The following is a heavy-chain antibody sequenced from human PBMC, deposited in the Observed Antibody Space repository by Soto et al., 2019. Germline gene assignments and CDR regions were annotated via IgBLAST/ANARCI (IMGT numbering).Heavy chain of an antibody. CDR1: GFIFSDHA. J-gene: IGHJ3*02. CDR2: ISGNGIAT. Sequence: PGGSLRLSCEASGFIFSDHAMSWVRQAPGKGLEWVSAISGNGIATYYADSVKGRFTISRDNSKNTLYLQMNRLRAEDTAVYYCARDGHYSDDAFDTWGQGTMVTVSS. CDR3: ARDGHYSDDAFDT. V-gene: IGHV3-23*01. D-gene: IGHD3-22*01.